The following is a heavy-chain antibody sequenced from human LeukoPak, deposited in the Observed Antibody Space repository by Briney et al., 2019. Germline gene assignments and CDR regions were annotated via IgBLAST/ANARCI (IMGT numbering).Heavy chain of an antibody. V-gene: IGHV4-39*07. D-gene: IGHD2-15*01. CDR1: GGSISSSSYY. CDR2: IYYSGST. J-gene: IGHJ5*02. CDR3: ARVTVGYCSGGSCYAGWFDP. Sequence: PSETLSLTCTVSGGSISSSSYYWGWIRQPPGKGLEWIGSIYYSGSTYYNPSLKSRVTISVDTSKNQFSLKLSSVTAADTAVYYCARVTVGYCSGGSCYAGWFDPWGQGTQVTVSS.